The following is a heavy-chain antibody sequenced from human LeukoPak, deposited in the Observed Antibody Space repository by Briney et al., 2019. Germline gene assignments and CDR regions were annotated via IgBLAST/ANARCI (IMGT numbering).Heavy chain of an antibody. J-gene: IGHJ4*02. Sequence: PSETLSLTCTVSGYSISSGYYWGWIRQSPGKGLEWIGSFYHSGSAYYNPSLKSRVTVSVDTSKNQLSLKLSPVTAADTAVYYCARVDSGSSIDYWGQGTLVTVSS. V-gene: IGHV4-38-2*02. D-gene: IGHD3-10*01. CDR3: ARVDSGSSIDY. CDR1: GYSISSGYY. CDR2: FYHSGSA.